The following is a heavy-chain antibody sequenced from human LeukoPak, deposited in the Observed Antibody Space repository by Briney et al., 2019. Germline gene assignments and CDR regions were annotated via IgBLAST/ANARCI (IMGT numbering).Heavy chain of an antibody. V-gene: IGHV3-7*04. CDR3: ARAGWFSFDY. D-gene: IGHD6-19*01. CDR2: IKSDGGEK. CDR1: GFSFSSYW. J-gene: IGHJ4*02. Sequence: GGSLTLVCAASGFSFSSYWMSWVRQAPGKGLEWVATIKSDGGEKYYVDSVKGRFTISRDNAKNSLYLQMNSLRAEDTAVYYCARAGWFSFDYWGQGNVVTVSS.